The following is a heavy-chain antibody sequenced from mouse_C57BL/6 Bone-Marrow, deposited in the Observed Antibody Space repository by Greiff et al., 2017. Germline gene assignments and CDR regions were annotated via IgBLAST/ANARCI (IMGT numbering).Heavy chain of an antibody. CDR2: IYPRDGST. D-gene: IGHD1-1*01. V-gene: IGHV1-78*01. CDR3: ARGYYGSSYDAMDY. J-gene: IGHJ4*01. Sequence: VQVVESDAELVKPGASVKISCKVSGYTFTDHTIHWMKQRPEQGLEWIGYIYPRDGSTKYNEKFKGKATLTADKSSSTAYMQLNSLTSEDSAVYFCARGYYGSSYDAMDYWGQGTSVTVSS. CDR1: GYTFTDHT.